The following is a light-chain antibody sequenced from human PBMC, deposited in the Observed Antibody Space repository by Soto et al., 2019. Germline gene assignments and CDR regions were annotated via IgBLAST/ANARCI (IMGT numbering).Light chain of an antibody. CDR2: AVS. V-gene: IGLV2-14*01. J-gene: IGLJ1*01. CDR3: SSYAGSSNFYV. CDR1: ASDVGGYNY. Sequence: SALTQPASVSGSPGQSITISCTGTASDVGGYNYVSWYQQHPGKAPKLMIHAVSNRPSGISSRFSGSKSGNTASLTISGLQSEDEADYYCSSYAGSSNFYVFGTGTKVTVL.